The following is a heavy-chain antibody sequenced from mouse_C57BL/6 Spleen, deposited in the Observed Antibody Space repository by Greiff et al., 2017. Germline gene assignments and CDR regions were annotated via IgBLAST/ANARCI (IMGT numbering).Heavy chain of an antibody. D-gene: IGHD2-3*01. CDR2: IYPGSGNT. V-gene: IGHV1-76*01. J-gene: IGHJ2*01. Sequence: QVQLQQSGAELVRPGASVKLSCKASGSTFTDYYINWVKQRPGQGLEWIARIYPGSGNTYSNEKFKGKATLTAEKSASTAYMQLSSLTTEDSSVNFGAIWSFYDGYYDFGYWGQGTTLTVSS. CDR1: GSTFTDYY. CDR3: AIWSFYDGYYDFGY.